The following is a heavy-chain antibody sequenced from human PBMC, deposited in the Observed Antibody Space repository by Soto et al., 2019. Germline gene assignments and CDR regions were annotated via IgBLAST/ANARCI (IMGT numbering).Heavy chain of an antibody. D-gene: IGHD3-10*01. Sequence: LSLTCTVSGGSVSSGSYYWSWIRQPPGKGLEWIGYIYYSGSTNYNPSLKSRVTISVDTSKNQFSLKLSSVTAADTAVYYCARDVRYYYGSGSHNWFDPWGQGTLVTVSS. CDR3: ARDVRYYYGSGSHNWFDP. J-gene: IGHJ5*02. V-gene: IGHV4-61*01. CDR2: IYYSGST. CDR1: GGSVSSGSYY.